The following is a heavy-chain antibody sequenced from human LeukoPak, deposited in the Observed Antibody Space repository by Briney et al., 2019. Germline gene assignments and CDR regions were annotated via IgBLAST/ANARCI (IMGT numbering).Heavy chain of an antibody. CDR2: IYYSGST. J-gene: IGHJ3*02. Sequence: SETLSLTCAVYGGSFSGYYWGWIRQPPGKGLEWIGSIYYSGSTNYNPSLKSRVTISVDTSKNQFSLKLSSVTAADTAVYYCASPGYSYGYGAFDIWGQGTMVTVSS. V-gene: IGHV4-59*01. D-gene: IGHD5-18*01. CDR1: GGSFSGYY. CDR3: ASPGYSYGYGAFDI.